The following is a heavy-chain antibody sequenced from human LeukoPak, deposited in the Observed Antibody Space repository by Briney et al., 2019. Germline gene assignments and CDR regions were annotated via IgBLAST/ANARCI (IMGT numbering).Heavy chain of an antibody. CDR3: ARDRGIAEADSFDP. CDR1: GYTYTTDG. Sequence: ASVKVSCKASGYTYTTDGISWVRQAPGQGLEWMAWIDTYSGKTNYAQKFQGRVTMTSDTSTSTAYMELRSLRSDDTAVYYCARDRGIAEADSFDPWGQGTLVTVSS. D-gene: IGHD6-13*01. J-gene: IGHJ5*02. CDR2: IDTYSGKT. V-gene: IGHV1-18*01.